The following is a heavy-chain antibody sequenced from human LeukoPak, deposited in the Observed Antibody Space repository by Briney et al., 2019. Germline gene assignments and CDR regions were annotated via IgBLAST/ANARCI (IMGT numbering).Heavy chain of an antibody. J-gene: IGHJ4*02. V-gene: IGHV3-21*04. Sequence: GGSLRLSCAASGFTFSSYSMNWVRQAPGKGLEWVSSISSSSSYIYYADSVKGRFTISRDNSKNTLYLQMNSLRAEDTAVYYCARTFYDSSGYYDYWGQGTLVTVSS. CDR1: GFTFSSYS. CDR2: ISSSSSYI. D-gene: IGHD3-22*01. CDR3: ARTFYDSSGYYDY.